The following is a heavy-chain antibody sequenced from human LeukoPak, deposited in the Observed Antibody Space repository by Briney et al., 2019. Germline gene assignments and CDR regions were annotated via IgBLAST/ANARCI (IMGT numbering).Heavy chain of an antibody. CDR1: GFTFSSYA. CDR3: AKDLPSSYDFWSGLYNWFDP. J-gene: IGHJ5*02. CDR2: ISGSGGST. D-gene: IGHD3-3*01. V-gene: IGHV3-23*01. Sequence: GGSLRLSCAASGFTFSSYAMSWVRQAPGKGLEWVSAISGSGGSTYYADSVKGRFTISRDNSKNTLYLQMNSLRAEDTAVYYCAKDLPSSYDFWSGLYNWFDPWGQGTLDTVSS.